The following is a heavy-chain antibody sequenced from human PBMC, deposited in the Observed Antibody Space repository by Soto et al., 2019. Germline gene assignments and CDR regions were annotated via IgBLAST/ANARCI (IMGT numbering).Heavy chain of an antibody. J-gene: IGHJ1*01. CDR2: ISDDSSYI. D-gene: IGHD3-16*01. CDR1: GFVFSAYT. Sequence: RLSCAASGFVFSAYTMNWVRQAPGKGLEWLSSISDDSSYIDYADSLRGRFTVSRDNARNSLYLQIDSLGVEDTAVYYCATPYYFNHWGPGTLVTVSS. CDR3: ATPYYFNH. V-gene: IGHV3-21*06.